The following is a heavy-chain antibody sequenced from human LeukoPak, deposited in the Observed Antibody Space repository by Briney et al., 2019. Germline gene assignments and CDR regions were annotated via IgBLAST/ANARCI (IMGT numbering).Heavy chain of an antibody. CDR2: IDWDDDK. D-gene: IGHD3-22*01. V-gene: IGHV2-70*11. CDR1: AFSLCTSGMC. J-gene: IGHJ4*02. Sequence: SGPALVKPTQTLTLTCTFSAFSLCTSGMCVSWVRQPPGKALEWLARIDWDDDKYYSTSLKTRLTISKDTSKNQVVLTMTNMDPVDTATYYCARIDSADSRGYSSKQYVDYWGQGTLVTVSS. CDR3: ARIDSADSRGYSSKQYVDY.